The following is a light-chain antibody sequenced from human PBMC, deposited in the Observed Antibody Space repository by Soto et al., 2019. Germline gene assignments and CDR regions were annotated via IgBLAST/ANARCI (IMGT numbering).Light chain of an antibody. CDR2: GNS. V-gene: IGLV1-40*01. Sequence: QSVLTQPPSVSGAPGQRVTISCTGSSSNIGAGYYVHWYQQLPGTAPKLLIYGNSNRPSGVPDRFSVSKSGTSASLAITGLEAEDEADYYYQSYDSSLSGVVFGGGTKVTVL. CDR3: QSYDSSLSGVV. CDR1: SSNIGAGYY. J-gene: IGLJ2*01.